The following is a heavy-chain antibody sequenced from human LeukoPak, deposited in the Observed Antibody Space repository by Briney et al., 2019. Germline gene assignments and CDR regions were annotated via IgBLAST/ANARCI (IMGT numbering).Heavy chain of an antibody. V-gene: IGHV4-34*01. J-gene: IGHJ5*02. CDR2: VSPDGYS. CDR3: GRLRCASAPAICYNH. D-gene: IGHD2-8*01. Sequence: SETLSLTCAVSGVSLTDYYWIGIRQSPGKGLEGIGEVSPDGYSKYNPSLKSRLSMSVDRSENQFSLILSSLTAADTAIYYCGRLRCASAPAICYNHWAQARLVTAPS. CDR1: GVSLTDYY.